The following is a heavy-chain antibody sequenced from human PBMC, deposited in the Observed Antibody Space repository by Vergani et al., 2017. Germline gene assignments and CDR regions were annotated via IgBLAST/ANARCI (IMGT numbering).Heavy chain of an antibody. CDR2: IKNTGDST. CDR3: GRGSDNYN. V-gene: IGHV3-23*01. J-gene: IGHJ4*02. Sequence: ELQLLQSEGAVVQPGGSLRLSCVASGFTFSSHAMSGARQGHGQGLDWVSSIKNTGDSTHYADSVKGRFTISRDKSKNTLYLEMNSLRVEDTAVYYCGRGSDNYNGGQGTLVTVSS. CDR1: GFTFSSHA. D-gene: IGHD5-24*01.